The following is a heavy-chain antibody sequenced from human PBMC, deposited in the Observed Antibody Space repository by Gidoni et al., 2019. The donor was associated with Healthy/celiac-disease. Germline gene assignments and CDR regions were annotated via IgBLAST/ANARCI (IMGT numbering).Heavy chain of an antibody. CDR3: ARTPSKRDAFDI. CDR2: IISSSSYI. V-gene: IGHV3-21*01. J-gene: IGHJ3*02. CDR1: GFTFSSYS. Sequence: EVQLVESGGGLVKPGGSLRLSCAASGFTFSSYSMNWVRQAPGKGLEWVSSIISSSSYINYADSVKGRFTISRDNAKNSLYLQMNSLRAEDTAVYYCARTPSKRDAFDIWGQGTMVTVSS.